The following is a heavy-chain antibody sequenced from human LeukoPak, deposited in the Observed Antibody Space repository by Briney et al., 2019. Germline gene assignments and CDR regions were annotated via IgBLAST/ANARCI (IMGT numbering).Heavy chain of an antibody. CDR1: GYTFTSYG. V-gene: IGHV1-18*01. Sequence: ASVKVSCKASGYTFTSYGISWVRQAPGHGLEWMGWISAYNGNTNYAQKLQGRVTMTTDTSTSTAYMELRSLRFDATAVYYCARMYSGSYYDWFDPWGQGTLVTVSS. CDR2: ISAYNGNT. CDR3: ARMYSGSYYDWFDP. J-gene: IGHJ5*02. D-gene: IGHD1-26*01.